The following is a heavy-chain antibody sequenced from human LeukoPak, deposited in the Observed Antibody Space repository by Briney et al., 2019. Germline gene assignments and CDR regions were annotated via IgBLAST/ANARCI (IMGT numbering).Heavy chain of an antibody. CDR1: GYSISSGYY. J-gene: IGHJ5*02. V-gene: IGHV4-38-2*01. CDR3: ARLDIVVVPAFDP. Sequence: PSETLSLTCAVSGYSISSGYYWGWIRQPPGKGLEWIGSIYHSGSTYYNPSLKSRVTISVDTSKNQFSLKLSSVTAADTAVYYCARLDIVVVPAFDPWGQGTLVTVSS. D-gene: IGHD2-2*01. CDR2: IYHSGST.